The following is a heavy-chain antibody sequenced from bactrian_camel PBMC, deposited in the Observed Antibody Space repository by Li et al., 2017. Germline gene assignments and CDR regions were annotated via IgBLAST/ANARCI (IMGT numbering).Heavy chain of an antibody. CDR1: EYTYNTYC. D-gene: IGHD8*01. Sequence: HVQLVESGGGLVQPGGSLRLSCVASEYTYNTYCMGWFRQAPGKEREGVARIATGSGNTYYADSVKGRFTISRDNAKNTVYLQMNSLKSEDTALYYCATGGLWTDFDYWGQGTQVTVS. CDR2: IATGSGNT. J-gene: IGHJ6*01. V-gene: IGHV3S1*01. CDR3: ATGGLWTDFDY.